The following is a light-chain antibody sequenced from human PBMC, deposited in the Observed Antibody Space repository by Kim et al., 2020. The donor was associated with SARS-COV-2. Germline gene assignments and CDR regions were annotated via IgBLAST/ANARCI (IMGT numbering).Light chain of an antibody. CDR3: AAWDDSLGGWV. V-gene: IGLV1-44*01. Sequence: QSVLTQPPSASGTPGQRITISCSGSSSDIGSNTVNWYQQFPGTTPKLLIYSNTQRPSGVPDRFSGSKSGTSASLAITELQSEDEADYCCAAWDDSLGGWVFGGGTPLTVL. CDR1: SSDIGSNT. J-gene: IGLJ3*02. CDR2: SNT.